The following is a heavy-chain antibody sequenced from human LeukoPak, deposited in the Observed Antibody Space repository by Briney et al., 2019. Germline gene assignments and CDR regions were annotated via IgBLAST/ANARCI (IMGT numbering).Heavy chain of an antibody. Sequence: GGSLRLSCAASGFTFSDHFVDWVRQAPGKGLEWVGRTRNKANSYTTEYAASVKGRFTISRDDSKNSLYLQMNSLRTEDTAVYYCTRDDGLVFWGQGTLVTVSS. CDR3: TRDDGLVF. CDR1: GFTFSDHF. V-gene: IGHV3-72*01. D-gene: IGHD2-8*01. J-gene: IGHJ4*02. CDR2: TRNKANSYTT.